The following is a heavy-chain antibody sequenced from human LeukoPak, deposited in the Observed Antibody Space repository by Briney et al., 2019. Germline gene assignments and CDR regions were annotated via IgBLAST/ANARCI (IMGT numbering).Heavy chain of an antibody. D-gene: IGHD5-18*01. J-gene: IGHJ4*02. Sequence: GSLRLCCVASGLTFSSYSMNWVRQAPGKALGCVSSISSSSSYIYYADSVKGRFTISRDNAKNSLYLQMNSLRAEDTAVYYCARDLIQPPFDYWGQGTLVTVSS. CDR2: ISSSSSYI. V-gene: IGHV3-21*01. CDR3: ARDLIQPPFDY. CDR1: GLTFSSYS.